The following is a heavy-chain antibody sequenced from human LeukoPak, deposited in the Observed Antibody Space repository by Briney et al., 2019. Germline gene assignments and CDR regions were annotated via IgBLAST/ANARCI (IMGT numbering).Heavy chain of an antibody. V-gene: IGHV4-61*02. CDR3: ARALRGSYFMDY. Sequence: SQTLSLTCTVSGGSISSGSYYWSWIWQPAGKGLEWIGRIYTSGSTNYNPSLKSRVTISVDTSKNQFSLKLSSVTAADTAVYYCARALRGSYFMDYWGQGTLVTVSS. J-gene: IGHJ4*02. D-gene: IGHD1-26*01. CDR1: GGSISSGSYY. CDR2: IYTSGST.